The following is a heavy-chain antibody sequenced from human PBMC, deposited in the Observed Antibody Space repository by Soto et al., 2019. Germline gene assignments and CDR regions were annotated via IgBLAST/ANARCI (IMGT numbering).Heavy chain of an antibody. CDR1: GGSISSYY. CDR2: IYYSGST. D-gene: IGHD1-26*01. J-gene: IGHJ4*02. Sequence: SETLSLTCTVSGGSISSYYLSWIRQPPGKGLEWIGYIYYSGSTNYNPSLKSRVTISVDTSKNQFSLKLSSVTAADTAVYYCARDSTSLWRFDYWGQGTLVTVSS. V-gene: IGHV4-59*01. CDR3: ARDSTSLWRFDY.